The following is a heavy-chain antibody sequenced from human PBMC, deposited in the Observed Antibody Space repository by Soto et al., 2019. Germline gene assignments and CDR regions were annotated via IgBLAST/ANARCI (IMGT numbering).Heavy chain of an antibody. J-gene: IGHJ5*02. CDR2: ISSSGSTI. CDR1: CFTFSDYY. Sequence: GVLRPSCADSCFTFSDYYMIWILQAPGKGLEWVSYISSSGSTIYYADSVKGRFTISRDNAKNSLYLQMNSLRAEDTAVYYRASGSSSSWYNWFDPWGQGTMVTVSS. CDR3: ASGSSSSWYNWFDP. D-gene: IGHD6-13*01. V-gene: IGHV3-11*01.